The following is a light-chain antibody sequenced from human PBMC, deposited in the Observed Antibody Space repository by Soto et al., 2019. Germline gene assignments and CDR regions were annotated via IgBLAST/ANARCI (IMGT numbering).Light chain of an antibody. J-gene: IGKJ1*01. Sequence: EIVLTQSPGTLSLSPGERATLSCRASQSVRSNFLAWYQQRPGQAPRLLIYGASSRATDIPDRFSGSGSGTDFTLIISRLEPEDCAVYSCKKYGSALQLFGHGPKAAIK. CDR3: KKYGSALQL. CDR2: GAS. CDR1: QSVRSNF. V-gene: IGKV3-20*01.